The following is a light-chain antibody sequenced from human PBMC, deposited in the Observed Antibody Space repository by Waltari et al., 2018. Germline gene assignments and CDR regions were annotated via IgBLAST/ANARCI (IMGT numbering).Light chain of an antibody. V-gene: IGKV3-11*01. J-gene: IGKJ4*01. CDR2: DSS. CDR3: QQRSTWLLT. CDR1: QNIGDY. Sequence: EIVLTQSPATLSLSPGVRATLSGRARQNIGDYLAWYQPKPGQPPRLLISDSSVRATGVPARFSGGGSGTDFTLTISSLEPEDSAIYYCQQRSTWLLTFGGGTKVEI.